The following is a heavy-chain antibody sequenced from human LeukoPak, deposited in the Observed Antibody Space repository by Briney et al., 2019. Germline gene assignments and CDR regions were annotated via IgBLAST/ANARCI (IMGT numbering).Heavy chain of an antibody. J-gene: IGHJ4*02. V-gene: IGHV3-21*01. CDR3: ARSPGYYYDSSGYQNYFDY. CDR1: GFTFSSYS. Sequence: GGSLRLSCAASGFTFSSYSMNWVRQAPGKGLEWVSSISASSSYINYADSVKGQFTISRDNAKKSLYLQMNSLRTEDTAVYYCARSPGYYYDSSGYQNYFDYWGQGTLVTVSS. CDR2: ISASSSYI. D-gene: IGHD3-22*01.